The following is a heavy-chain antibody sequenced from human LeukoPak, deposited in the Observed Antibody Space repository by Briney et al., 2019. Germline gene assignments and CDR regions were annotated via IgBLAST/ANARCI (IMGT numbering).Heavy chain of an antibody. Sequence: PSETLSLTCTVSGGSISSSSYYWGWIRQPPGKGLEWIGSIYYSGSTYYNPSLKSRVTISVDTSKNQFSLKLSSVTAADTAVYYCARVQQLVGFDYYYYYMDVWGKGTMVTVSS. J-gene: IGHJ6*03. CDR2: IYYSGST. V-gene: IGHV4-39*07. CDR1: GGSISSSSYY. D-gene: IGHD6-13*01. CDR3: ARVQQLVGFDYYYYYMDV.